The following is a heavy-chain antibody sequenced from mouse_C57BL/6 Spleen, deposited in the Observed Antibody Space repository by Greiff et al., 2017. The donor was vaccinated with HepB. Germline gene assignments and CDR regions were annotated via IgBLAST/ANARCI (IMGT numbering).Heavy chain of an antibody. D-gene: IGHD1-1*01. CDR2: IDPNSGGT. CDR1: GYTFTSYW. Sequence: VQLQQSGAELVKPGASVKLSCKASGYTFTSYWMHWVKQRPGRGLEWIGRIDPNSGGTKYNEKFKSKATLTVDKPSSTAYMQLSSLTSEDSAVYYCALDYYGSSYSAWFAYWGQGTLVTVSA. J-gene: IGHJ3*01. CDR3: ALDYYGSSYSAWFAY. V-gene: IGHV1-72*01.